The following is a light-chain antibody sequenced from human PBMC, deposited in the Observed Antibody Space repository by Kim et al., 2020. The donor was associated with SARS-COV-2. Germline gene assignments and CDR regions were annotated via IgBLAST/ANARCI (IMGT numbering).Light chain of an antibody. Sequence: EIVLTQSPGTLSLSPGQRATLSCRASQSVDSNFLAWYHQEPGQAPRLLIYGASSRATGIPDRFSGSGSGTDFTLTINRLEPEDFAIYYCQQYGSSPLTFGQGTKVDIK. CDR1: QSVDSNF. CDR3: QQYGSSPLT. CDR2: GAS. J-gene: IGKJ1*01. V-gene: IGKV3-20*01.